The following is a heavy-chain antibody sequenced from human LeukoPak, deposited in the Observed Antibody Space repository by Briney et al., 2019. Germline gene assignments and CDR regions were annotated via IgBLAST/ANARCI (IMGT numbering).Heavy chain of an antibody. V-gene: IGHV3-30-3*01. CDR3: ASLYDDSSGYYYPTFDY. CDR1: GFTFSSYA. CDR2: ISYDGSNK. J-gene: IGHJ4*02. Sequence: PGGSLRLSCAASGFTFSSYAMHWVRQAPGKGLEWVAVISYDGSNKYYADSVKGRFTISRDNSKNTLYLQMNSLRAEDTAVYYCASLYDDSSGYYYPTFDYWGQGTLVTVSS. D-gene: IGHD3-22*01.